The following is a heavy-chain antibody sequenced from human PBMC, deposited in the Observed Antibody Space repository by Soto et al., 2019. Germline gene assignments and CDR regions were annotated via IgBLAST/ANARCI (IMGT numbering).Heavy chain of an antibody. Sequence: SETLSLTCTVSGGSVSSGSYYGGWIRQPPGKGLEWIGYIYYSGSTNYNPSLKSRVTISVDTSKNQFSLKLSSVTAADTAVYYCARAGYDILTEYYGMDVWGQGTTVTVSS. V-gene: IGHV4-61*01. CDR1: GGSVSSGSYY. CDR2: IYYSGST. J-gene: IGHJ6*02. D-gene: IGHD3-9*01. CDR3: ARAGYDILTEYYGMDV.